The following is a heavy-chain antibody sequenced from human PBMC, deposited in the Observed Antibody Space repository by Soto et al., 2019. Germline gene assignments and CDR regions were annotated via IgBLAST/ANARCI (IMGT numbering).Heavy chain of an antibody. CDR2: IIPIFATA. J-gene: IGHJ2*01. Sequence: QVQLGQSGAEVKKPGSSVKVSCKASGGTFSSYAISWVRQAPGQGLERMGEIIPIFATANYAQKFQGRVTITADESTSTAYMELSSLGSEDTDVYYCARVRDYDSCGYYWYFDLWGRGTLVTVSS. CDR3: ARVRDYDSCGYYWYFDL. V-gene: IGHV1-69*01. D-gene: IGHD3-22*01. CDR1: GGTFSSYA.